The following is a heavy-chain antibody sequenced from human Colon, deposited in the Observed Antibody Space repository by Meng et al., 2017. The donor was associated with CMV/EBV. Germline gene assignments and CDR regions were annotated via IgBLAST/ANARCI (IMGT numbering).Heavy chain of an antibody. V-gene: IGHV4-4*07. CDR2: VYISGNT. CDR1: GASITCYY. J-gene: IGHJ4*02. Sequence: HVRLRESGPGLVKPSETLSLSCTVSGASITCYYWSWIRQPAGKGLEWIGRVYISGNTNYNPSLKSRVTMSIDTSKNQLSLNIRSVTAADTAVYYCARDSNLSGLAYWGQGTLVTVSS. D-gene: IGHD3-10*01. CDR3: ARDSNLSGLAY.